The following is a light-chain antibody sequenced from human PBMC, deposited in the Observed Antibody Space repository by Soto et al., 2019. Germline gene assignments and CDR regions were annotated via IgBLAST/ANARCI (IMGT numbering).Light chain of an antibody. V-gene: IGKV3-11*01. CDR3: QQRSNWPPFT. CDR1: QSVSSY. CDR2: DAS. J-gene: IGKJ3*01. Sequence: EIVLTQSPATLSLSPGERATLSCRASQSVSSYLAWSQQKPGQAPRPLIYDASNRATGIPARFSGSGSGPDFTLSISSLEPEDFAVYYGQQRSNWPPFTFGPGTKVDI.